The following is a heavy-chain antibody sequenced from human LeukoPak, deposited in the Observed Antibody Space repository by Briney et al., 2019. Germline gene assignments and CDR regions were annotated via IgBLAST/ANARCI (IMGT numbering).Heavy chain of an antibody. CDR1: GGSFSGYY. V-gene: IGHV4-34*01. CDR3: ARSTIFGVAHLGFDP. CDR2: INHSGST. Sequence: PSETLSLTCAVYGGSFSGYYWSWIRQPPGKGLEWIGEINHSGSTNYNPSLKSRVTISVDTSKNQCSLKLSSVIAADTAVYYCARSTIFGVAHLGFDPWGQGTLVTVSS. J-gene: IGHJ5*02. D-gene: IGHD3-3*01.